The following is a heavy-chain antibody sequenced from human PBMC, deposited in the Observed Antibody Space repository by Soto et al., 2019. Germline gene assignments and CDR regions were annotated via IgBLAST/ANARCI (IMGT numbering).Heavy chain of an antibody. CDR1: GGSIIINDYY. J-gene: IGHJ4*02. Sequence: QLHLQESGPGLVKPSETLSLICTVSGGSIIINDYYWGWLRQPPGKGLEWVGNIHYSGRAFYNPSLKGRVTIYVDTSNNQFSLKLNSVTAADTAVYYCADMRGQWLPRDWGQGTLVTVSS. CDR2: IHYSGRA. V-gene: IGHV4-39*01. D-gene: IGHD6-19*01. CDR3: ADMRGQWLPRD.